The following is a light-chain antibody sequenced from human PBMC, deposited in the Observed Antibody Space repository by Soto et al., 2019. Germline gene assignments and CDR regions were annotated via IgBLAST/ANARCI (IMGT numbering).Light chain of an antibody. CDR3: SSYTSSSTLV. J-gene: IGLJ2*01. CDR1: SSDVGGADY. V-gene: IGLV2-8*01. Sequence: QSALTQPPSASGSPGQSVTISCTGTSSDVGGADYVSWYQQHPGRAPKVLIYEVNKRPSGVPDRFSGSKSGNTASLTVSGLQAEDEADYYCSSYTSSSTLVFGGGTKLTVL. CDR2: EVN.